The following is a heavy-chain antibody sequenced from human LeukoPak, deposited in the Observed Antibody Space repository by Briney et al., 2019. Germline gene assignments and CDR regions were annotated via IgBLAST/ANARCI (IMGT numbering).Heavy chain of an antibody. D-gene: IGHD4-17*01. J-gene: IGHJ4*02. CDR1: GFTFTSYA. CDR2: ISGSGDST. CDR3: AKDRYGDYSFDY. Sequence: GGSLRLSCAASGFTFTSYAMNWVRQAPGKGLEWVSVISGSGDSTYHADSVKGRFTISRDNSKNTLYLQMNSLRADDTAVYYCAKDRYGDYSFDYWGQGTLVTVSS. V-gene: IGHV3-23*01.